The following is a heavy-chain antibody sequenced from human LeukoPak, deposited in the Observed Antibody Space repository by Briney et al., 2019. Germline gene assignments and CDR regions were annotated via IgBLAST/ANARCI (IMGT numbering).Heavy chain of an antibody. CDR1: GGSISSYY. D-gene: IGHD3-22*01. Sequence: SETLSLTCTVSGGSISSYYWSWIRQPPGKGLEWIGYIYYSGSTNYNPSLKSRVTISVDTSKNQFSLKLSSVTAADTAVYYCARERYYYDSSGNWFDPWGQGTLVTVSS. CDR2: IYYSGST. V-gene: IGHV4-59*01. J-gene: IGHJ5*02. CDR3: ARERYYYDSSGNWFDP.